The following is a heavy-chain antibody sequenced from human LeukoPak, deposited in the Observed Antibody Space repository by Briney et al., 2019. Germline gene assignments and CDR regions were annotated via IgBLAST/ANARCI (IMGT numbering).Heavy chain of an antibody. CDR2: IIPIFGTA. J-gene: IGHJ3*02. CDR3: ARIYDSSGYYYSSDAFDI. CDR1: GGTFSSYA. V-gene: IGHV1-69*05. Sequence: GSSVKVSCKASGGTFSSYAISWVRQGPGQGLEWMGGIIPIFGTANYAQKFQGRVTITTDESTSTAYMELSSLRSEDTAVYYCARIYDSSGYYYSSDAFDIWGQGTMVTVSS. D-gene: IGHD3-22*01.